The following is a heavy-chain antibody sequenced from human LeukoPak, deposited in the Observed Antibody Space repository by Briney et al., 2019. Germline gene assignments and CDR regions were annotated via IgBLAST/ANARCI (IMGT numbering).Heavy chain of an antibody. CDR2: IIPILGTA. CDR1: GGTFSSYA. D-gene: IGHD6-19*01. V-gene: IGHV1-69*13. J-gene: IGHJ4*02. Sequence: SVKVSCKASGGTFSSYAISWVRQAPGQGLEWMGGIIPILGTANYAQKFQGRVTITADESTSTAYMELSSLRSEDTAVYYCARDGFYPARTRSVLGYWGQGTLVTVSS. CDR3: ARDGFYPARTRSVLGY.